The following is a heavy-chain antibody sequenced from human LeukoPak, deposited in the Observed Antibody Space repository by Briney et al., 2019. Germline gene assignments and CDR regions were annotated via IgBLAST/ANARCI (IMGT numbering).Heavy chain of an antibody. CDR2: ISSSSSYI. CDR3: ARALRDIVVVPAAIRGYYYYYMDV. Sequence: GGSLRLSCAASGFHFSAYDMHWVRQAPGKGLEWVSSISSSSSYIYYADSVKGRFTISRDNAKNSLYLQMNSLRAEDTAVYYCARALRDIVVVPAAIRGYYYYYMDVWGKGTTVTVSS. D-gene: IGHD2-2*01. J-gene: IGHJ6*03. V-gene: IGHV3-21*01. CDR1: GFHFSAYD.